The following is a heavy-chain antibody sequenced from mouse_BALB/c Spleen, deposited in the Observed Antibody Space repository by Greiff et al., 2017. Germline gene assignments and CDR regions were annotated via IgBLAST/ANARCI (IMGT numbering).Heavy chain of an antibody. CDR1: GFTFSSYA. Sequence: EVQGVESGGGLVKPGGSLKLSCAASGFTFSSYAMSWVRQSPEKRLEWVAEISSGGSYTYYPDTVTGRFTISRDNAKNTLYLEMSSLRSEDTAMYYCARVNGNYSAWFAYWGQGTLVTVSA. V-gene: IGHV5-9-4*01. CDR3: ARVNGNYSAWFAY. D-gene: IGHD2-1*01. J-gene: IGHJ3*01. CDR2: ISSGGSYT.